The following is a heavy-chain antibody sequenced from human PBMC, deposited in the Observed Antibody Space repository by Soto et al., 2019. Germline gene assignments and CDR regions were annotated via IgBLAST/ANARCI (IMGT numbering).Heavy chain of an antibody. Sequence: ASVKVSCKASGYTFTSYDINWVRQATGQGLEWMGWMNPNSGNTGYAQKFQGRVTMTRNTSISTAYMELSSLRSEDTAVYYCARGPTYYDILTGYSQAPDYWGQGTLVTVSS. D-gene: IGHD3-9*01. CDR2: MNPNSGNT. V-gene: IGHV1-8*01. CDR1: GYTFTSYD. J-gene: IGHJ4*02. CDR3: ARGPTYYDILTGYSQAPDY.